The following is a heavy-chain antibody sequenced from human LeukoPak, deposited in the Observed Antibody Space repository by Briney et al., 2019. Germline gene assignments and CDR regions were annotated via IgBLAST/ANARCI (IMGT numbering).Heavy chain of an antibody. CDR2: ISWNSGSI. J-gene: IGHJ4*02. CDR3: AKDIN. Sequence: PGRSLRLSCAASGFTFDDYAMHWVRQAPGKGLEWVSGISWNSGSIGYADSVKGRFTISRDNAKNSLYLQMNSLRAEDTAVYFCAKDINWGQGTLVTVSS. CDR1: GFTFDDYA. V-gene: IGHV3-9*01.